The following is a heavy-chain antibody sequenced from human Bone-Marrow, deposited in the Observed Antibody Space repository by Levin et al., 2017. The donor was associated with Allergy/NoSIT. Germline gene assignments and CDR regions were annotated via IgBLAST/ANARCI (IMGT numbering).Heavy chain of an antibody. J-gene: IGHJ3*01. Sequence: SGGSLRLSCAVSGFTFSNAWLSWVRQAPGKGLEWVGLIKSKTDGETTEYAVPVKGRFIISRDDSKNTLYLQMNSLNTEDTAVYYCNNDYRGAFDVWGQGTMVTVSS. CDR3: NNDYRGAFDV. CDR2: IKSKTDGETT. D-gene: IGHD4/OR15-4a*01. V-gene: IGHV3-15*01. CDR1: GFTFSNAW.